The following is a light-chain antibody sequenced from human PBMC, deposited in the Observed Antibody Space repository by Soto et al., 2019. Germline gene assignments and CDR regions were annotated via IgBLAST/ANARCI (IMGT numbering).Light chain of an antibody. Sequence: DIQITQSPSSLSASVGDRVTISCRASQRISTYLIWYQQKPGKAPRLLVYAASNLQSGVPSRFSGSGSGTDFTLTISSLQPEDFATYYCQQSYNNPPFGQGTKVDI. CDR3: QQSYNNPP. CDR2: AAS. J-gene: IGKJ1*01. CDR1: QRISTY. V-gene: IGKV1-39*01.